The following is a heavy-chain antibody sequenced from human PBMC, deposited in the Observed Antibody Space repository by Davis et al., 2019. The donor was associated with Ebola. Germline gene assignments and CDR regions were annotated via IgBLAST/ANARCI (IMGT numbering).Heavy chain of an antibody. V-gene: IGHV3-11*01. CDR3: ARDYYGAGSYSTFDY. CDR1: GFTLSDYY. D-gene: IGHD3-10*01. J-gene: IGHJ4*02. CDR2: ISSSGSVI. Sequence: PGGSLRLSCAASGFTLSDYYMTWIRQAPGKGLEWVSHISSSGSVIYYADSVKGRFTISRDNAKNSLFMQMNSLRDEDTAMYYCARDYYGAGSYSTFDYWGQGALVTVSS.